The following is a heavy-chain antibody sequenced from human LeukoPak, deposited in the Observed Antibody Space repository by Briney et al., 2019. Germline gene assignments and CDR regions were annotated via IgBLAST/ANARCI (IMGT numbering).Heavy chain of an antibody. CDR2: IYYSGRT. CDR3: ARDQRNTYYYGSGSPSDY. J-gene: IGHJ4*02. V-gene: IGHV4-39*07. D-gene: IGHD3-10*01. Sequence: PSETLSLTCTVSGGSISNYYWGWIRQPPGKGLEWIGSIYYSGRTYYNPSLKSRVTISVDTSKNQFSLKLSSVTAADTAVYYCARDQRNTYYYGSGSPSDYWGQGTLVTVSS. CDR1: GGSISNYY.